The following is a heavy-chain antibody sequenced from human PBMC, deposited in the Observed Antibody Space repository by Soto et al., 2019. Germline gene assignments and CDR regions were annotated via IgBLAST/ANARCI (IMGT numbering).Heavy chain of an antibody. D-gene: IGHD5-12*01. Sequence: QVQLQESGPGLVKPSQTLSLTCTVSGGSISSGGYSWTWIRQHPGKGLEWIGYIYYSGSTYYKPSLQSRVNKPVDTHNNQLSLNLSSVTAADTAVYYCAGASTWHPDGFDIWGQGKTVTVSS. CDR1: GGSISSGGYS. V-gene: IGHV4-31*03. CDR3: AGASTWHPDGFDI. J-gene: IGHJ3*02. CDR2: IYYSGST.